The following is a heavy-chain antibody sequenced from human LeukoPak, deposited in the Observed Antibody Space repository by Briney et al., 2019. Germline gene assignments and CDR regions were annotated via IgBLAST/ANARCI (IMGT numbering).Heavy chain of an antibody. CDR2: INPNSGAA. D-gene: IGHD3-22*01. J-gene: IGHJ4*02. CDR1: GYTFTENY. V-gene: IGHV1-2*02. CDR3: ARGKSGYSP. Sequence: ASVKVSCKVSGYTFTENYIHWVRQSPGQGLEWMGLINPNSGAANYTQKFRGRVIMTRDTSISTAYMHLSRLRPDDTAVYYCARGKSGYSPWGQGTPVTVSS.